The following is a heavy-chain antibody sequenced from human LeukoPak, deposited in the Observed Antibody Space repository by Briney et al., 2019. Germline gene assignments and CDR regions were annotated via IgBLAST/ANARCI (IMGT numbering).Heavy chain of an antibody. V-gene: IGHV1-46*01. D-gene: IGHD4-17*01. CDR3: AISMSKDYGDYVRYFDY. J-gene: IGHJ4*02. CDR2: INPSGGST. Sequence: ASVKVSCKASGYTFINYYMHWVRPAPGQGLEWMGIINPSGGSTSYAQKFQGRVTMTRDTSTSTVYMELSSLRSDDTAVYYCAISMSKDYGDYVRYFDYWGQGTLVTVSS. CDR1: GYTFINYY.